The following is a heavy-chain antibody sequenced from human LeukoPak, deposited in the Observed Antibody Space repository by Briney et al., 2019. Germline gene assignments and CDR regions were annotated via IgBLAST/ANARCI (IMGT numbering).Heavy chain of an antibody. CDR3: ARGPTLRIDCSGGSCYGTWVAGVDY. Sequence: GASVKVSCKASGYTFTSYGISWVRQAPGQGLEWMGWISAYKGNTNYAQKLQGRVTMTTDTSTSTAYMELRSLRSDDTAVYYCARGPTLRIDCSGGSCYGTWVAGVDYWGQGTLVTVSS. V-gene: IGHV1-18*01. D-gene: IGHD2-15*01. CDR1: GYTFTSYG. CDR2: ISAYKGNT. J-gene: IGHJ4*02.